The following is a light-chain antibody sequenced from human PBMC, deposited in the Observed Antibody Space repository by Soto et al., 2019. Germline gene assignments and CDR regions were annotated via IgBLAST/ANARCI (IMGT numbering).Light chain of an antibody. CDR3: KQLNSYPRVT. J-gene: IGKJ3*01. CDR2: AAS. V-gene: IGKV1-9*01. CDR1: QGISSY. Sequence: DIQLTQSPSFLSASVGDRVTITCRASQGISSYLAWYQQKPGKAPKLLIYAASTLQSGVPSRFSGSGSGTEFTLTISSLQPEDFAPYYCKQLNSYPRVTFGPGTKVDIK.